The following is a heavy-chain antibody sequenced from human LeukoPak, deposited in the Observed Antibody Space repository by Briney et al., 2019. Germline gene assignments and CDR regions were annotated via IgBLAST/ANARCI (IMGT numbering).Heavy chain of an antibody. D-gene: IGHD3-10*01. V-gene: IGHV3-30*18. CDR2: ISYDGSNK. J-gene: IGHJ4*02. Sequence: GGSLRLSCAASGFTFSNAWMNWVRQAPGKGLEWVAVISYDGSNKYYADSVKGRFTISRDNSKNTLYLQMNSLRAEDTAVYYCAKDSRYDGFSWGQGTLVTVSS. CDR1: GFTFSNAW. CDR3: AKDSRYDGFS.